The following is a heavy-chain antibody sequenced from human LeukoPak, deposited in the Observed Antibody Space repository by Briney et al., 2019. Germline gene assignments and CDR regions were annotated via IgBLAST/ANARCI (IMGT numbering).Heavy chain of an antibody. D-gene: IGHD4-17*01. CDR2: ISPDNGNT. CDR3: ARETTGEFDY. J-gene: IGHJ4*02. CDR1: GYSFTRHG. V-gene: IGHV1-18*01. Sequence: GASVKVSCKASGYSFTRHGLNWVRQAPGQGLEWNGWISPDNGNTNNAQKVQGRITMTMDRSTSTVYMELRSLRPDDTAVYYCARETTGEFDYWGQGSLVTVSS.